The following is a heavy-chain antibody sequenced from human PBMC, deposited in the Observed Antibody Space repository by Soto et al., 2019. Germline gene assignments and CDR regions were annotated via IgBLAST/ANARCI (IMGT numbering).Heavy chain of an antibody. CDR1: GFTFSSYW. V-gene: IGHV3-7*05. J-gene: IGHJ4*02. D-gene: IGHD1-1*01. CDR2: IKQDGSEK. CDR3: ARSAPVWNDPYFDY. Sequence: GGSLRLSCAASGFTFSSYWMSWVRQAPGKGLEWVANIKQDGSEKYYVDSVKGRFTISRDNAKNSLYLQMNSLRAEGTAVYYCARSAPVWNDPYFDYWGQGTLVTVSS.